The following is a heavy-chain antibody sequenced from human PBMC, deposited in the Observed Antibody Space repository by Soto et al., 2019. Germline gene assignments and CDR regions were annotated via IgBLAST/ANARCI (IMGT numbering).Heavy chain of an antibody. J-gene: IGHJ4*02. CDR1: GGSISSGDCY. V-gene: IGHV4-30-4*01. CDR2: IYYSGST. Sequence: SETLSLTCTVSGGSISSGDCYWSWIRQPPGKGLEWIGYIYYSGSTYYNPSLKSRVTISVDTSKNQFSLRLSSVTAADTAVYYCARDKPPDYWGQGTLVTVSS. CDR3: ARDKPPDY.